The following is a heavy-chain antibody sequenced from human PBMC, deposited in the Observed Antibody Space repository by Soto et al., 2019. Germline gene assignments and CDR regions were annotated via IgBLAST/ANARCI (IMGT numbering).Heavy chain of an antibody. CDR2: IYWDDDK. CDR3: AHRVVAGITYYLDS. J-gene: IGHJ4*02. Sequence: QITLKESGPTLVKPTQTLTLTCTFSGFSLSTSGVGVGWIRQPPGKALEWLTFIYWDDDKRNSPFLKSRLTITKDTSKDQVVLTMTNMDPVHTATDYCAHRVVAGITYYLDSWGQGTLVTVSS. V-gene: IGHV2-5*02. CDR1: GFSLSTSGVG. D-gene: IGHD2-15*01.